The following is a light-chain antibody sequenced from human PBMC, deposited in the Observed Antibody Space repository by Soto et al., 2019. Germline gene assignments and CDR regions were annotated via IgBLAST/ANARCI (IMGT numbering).Light chain of an antibody. CDR1: QSVSSSY. CDR3: QQYDSSPKT. Sequence: EIALTQSPGTLSLSPGERATISCLASQSVSSSYLAWYQQKPGQAPRLLIYGASSRATGIPDRFSGSGSGTDFTLTISRLEPEDFAVYYCQQYDSSPKTFGQGTKVDI. CDR2: GAS. V-gene: IGKV3-20*01. J-gene: IGKJ1*01.